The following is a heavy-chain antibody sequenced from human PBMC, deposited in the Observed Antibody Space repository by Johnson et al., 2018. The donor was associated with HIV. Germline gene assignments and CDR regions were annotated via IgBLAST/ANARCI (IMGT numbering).Heavy chain of an antibody. CDR3: AKTTGRTTIFGAFDI. Sequence: VQLVESGGDLVQPGGSLRLSCVGSGFTFSTNWMHWVRQAPGKGLVWVSRINSDGSSTSYADSVKGRFTISRDNAKNTLYLQMDSLGAEDTAVYYCAKTTGRTTIFGAFDIWGQGTMVTVSS. CDR2: INSDGSST. J-gene: IGHJ3*02. D-gene: IGHD4-17*01. V-gene: IGHV3-74*01. CDR1: GFTFSTNW.